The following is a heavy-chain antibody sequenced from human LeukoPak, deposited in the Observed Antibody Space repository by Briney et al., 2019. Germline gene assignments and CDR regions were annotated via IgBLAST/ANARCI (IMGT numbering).Heavy chain of an antibody. Sequence: GGSLRLSCAASRCTFSSYGLHWVSQAPGKGLEWVAVIWYDGSNKYYADSVKGRFTISRDNSKNTLYLQMNSLRAEDTAVYYCARDPPYYDILTGSLDYWGQRTLVTVSS. D-gene: IGHD3-9*01. J-gene: IGHJ4*02. CDR2: IWYDGSNK. CDR1: RCTFSSYG. CDR3: ARDPPYYDILTGSLDY. V-gene: IGHV3-33*01.